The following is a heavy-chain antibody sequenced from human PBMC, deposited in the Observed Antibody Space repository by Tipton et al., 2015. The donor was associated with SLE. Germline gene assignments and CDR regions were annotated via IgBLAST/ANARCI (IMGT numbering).Heavy chain of an antibody. J-gene: IGHJ4*02. D-gene: IGHD6-13*01. CDR3: ARGAMYSSSWYLGNY. CDR2: MNPSSGNT. V-gene: IGHV1-8*01. Sequence: QVQLVQSGPEVKKPGASVKVSCKASGYTFTSYDINWVRQATGQGLEWMGWMNPSSGNTGYAQKFQGRVTMTRNTSISTAYMELGSLRSEDTAVYYCARGAMYSSSWYLGNYWGQGTLVTVSS. CDR1: GYTFTSYD.